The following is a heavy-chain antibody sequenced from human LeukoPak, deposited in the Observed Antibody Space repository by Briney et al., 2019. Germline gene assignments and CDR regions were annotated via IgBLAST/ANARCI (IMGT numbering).Heavy chain of an antibody. CDR3: ARLGASFEWDSGSFPDY. J-gene: IGHJ4*02. CDR1: GVYFSSSGCY. Sequence: PSETLSLTCSVSGVYFSSSGCYWGWIRQPPGKGLEWIGSIFYTGNTYYNPSLKSRITISADTSKNQFSLELRFVTAADTVVYYCARLGASFEWDSGSFPDYWGQGTLVTVSS. D-gene: IGHD3-10*01. CDR2: IFYTGNT. V-gene: IGHV4-39*01.